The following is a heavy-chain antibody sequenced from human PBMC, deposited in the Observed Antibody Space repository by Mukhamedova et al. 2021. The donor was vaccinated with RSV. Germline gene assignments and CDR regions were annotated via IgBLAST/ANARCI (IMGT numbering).Heavy chain of an antibody. CDR2: INHSGST. CDR3: ARGRSRITIFGVVIPPIYFDY. J-gene: IGHJ4*02. D-gene: IGHD3-3*01. V-gene: IGHV4-34*01. Sequence: GLEWIGEINHSGSTNYNPSLKSRVTISVDTSKNQFSLKLSSVTAADTAVYYCARGRSRITIFGVVIPPIYFDYWGQGTLVTGPS.